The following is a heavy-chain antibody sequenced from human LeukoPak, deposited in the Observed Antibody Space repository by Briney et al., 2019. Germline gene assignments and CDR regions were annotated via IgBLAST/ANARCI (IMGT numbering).Heavy chain of an antibody. V-gene: IGHV3-43*02. CDR1: GFTFDDYA. Sequence: GRSLRLSCAASGFTFDDYAMHWVRQAPGKGLEWVSLISGDGGSTYYADSVKGRFTISRDNSKNSLYLQMNSLRTEDTALYYCAKDRYPLPEVLYYYYGMDVWGQGTTVTVSS. CDR2: ISGDGGST. J-gene: IGHJ6*02. D-gene: IGHD1-14*01. CDR3: AKDRYPLPEVLYYYYGMDV.